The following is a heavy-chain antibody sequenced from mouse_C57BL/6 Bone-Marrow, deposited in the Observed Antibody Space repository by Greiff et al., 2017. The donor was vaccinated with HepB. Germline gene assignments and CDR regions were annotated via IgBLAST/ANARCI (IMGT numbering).Heavy chain of an antibody. J-gene: IGHJ2*01. Sequence: VQVVESGAELARPGASVKMSCKASGYTFTSYTMHWVKQRPGQGLEWIGYINPSSGYTKYNQKFKDKATLTADKSSSTAYMQLSSLTSEDSAVYYCARRGWFDYWGQGTTLTVSS. D-gene: IGHD1-1*02. CDR1: GYTFTSYT. CDR3: ARRGWFDY. CDR2: INPSSGYT. V-gene: IGHV1-4*01.